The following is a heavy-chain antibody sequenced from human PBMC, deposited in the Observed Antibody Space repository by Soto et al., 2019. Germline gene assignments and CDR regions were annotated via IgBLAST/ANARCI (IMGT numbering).Heavy chain of an antibody. Sequence: PSETLSLTCTVSGGSISSSSYYWGWIRQPPGKGLEWIGNIYYSGYTYYSPSLKSRVTISVDTSKNQFSLKLSSVTAADTAVYYCARLVYDSGGYRPGGGQETLATVSS. V-gene: IGHV4-39*01. J-gene: IGHJ4*02. CDR3: ARLVYDSGGYRPG. CDR1: GGSISSSSYY. CDR2: IYYSGYT. D-gene: IGHD3-22*01.